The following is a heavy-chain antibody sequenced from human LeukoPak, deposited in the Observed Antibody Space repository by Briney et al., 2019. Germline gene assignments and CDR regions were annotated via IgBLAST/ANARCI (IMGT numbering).Heavy chain of an antibody. CDR2: XRYDGSNK. Sequence: XAASGFTFSXXXXXXVXQAPGXXXXXXXXXRYDGSNKYYADSVKGRFTISRDNSKNTLYLQMNSLRAEDTAVYYCARGPLTGRWPDMGFDYWGQGTLVTVSS. J-gene: IGHJ4*02. V-gene: IGHV3-30*02. D-gene: IGHD5-24*01. CDR3: ARGPLTGRWPDMGFDY. CDR1: GFTFSXXX.